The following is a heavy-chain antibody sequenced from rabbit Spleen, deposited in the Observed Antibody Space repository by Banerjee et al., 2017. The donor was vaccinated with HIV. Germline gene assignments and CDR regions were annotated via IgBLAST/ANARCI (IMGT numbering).Heavy chain of an antibody. CDR1: GFSFNVNYY. Sequence: QSLEESGGDLVKPGASLTLTCTASGFSFNVNYYMCWVRQAPGKGLECIACIYAGGSGSTYYASWAKGRFTISKTSSTTVTLQMTSLTAADTATYFCARGSATMTMVITGWYFTLWGPGTLVTVS. J-gene: IGHJ4*01. CDR2: IYAGGSGST. CDR3: ARGSATMTMVITGWYFTL. V-gene: IGHV1S40*01. D-gene: IGHD2-1*01.